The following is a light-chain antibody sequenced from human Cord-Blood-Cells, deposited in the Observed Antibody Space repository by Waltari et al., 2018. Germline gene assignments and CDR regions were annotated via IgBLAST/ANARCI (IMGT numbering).Light chain of an antibody. V-gene: IGKV3-15*01. J-gene: IGKJ2*01. CDR2: GAS. CDR1: QSVSSN. CDR3: QQYNNWPYT. Sequence: EIVMTQSPATLSVYPGERATLSCRASQSVSSNLAWYQQKPGQAPRLLIYGASTRATGIPARFSGSVAGTEFTLTISSLQSEDFAVYYCQQYNNWPYTFGQGTKLEIK.